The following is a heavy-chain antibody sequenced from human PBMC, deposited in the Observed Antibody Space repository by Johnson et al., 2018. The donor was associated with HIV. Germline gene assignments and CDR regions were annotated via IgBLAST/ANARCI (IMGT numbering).Heavy chain of an antibody. CDR2: ISSSGSNI. Sequence: QVQLVESGGGLVKPGGSLRLSCAPSGFTFSDYYMSWMRQAPGQGLEWVSYISSSGSNIYKADSVKGRFTISRDNAKNSLFLQMNSLRAEDTAVYYCARVGANFDAFDIWGRGTRVTVSS. V-gene: IGHV3-11*04. D-gene: IGHD4/OR15-4a*01. J-gene: IGHJ3*02. CDR1: GFTFSDYY. CDR3: ARVGANFDAFDI.